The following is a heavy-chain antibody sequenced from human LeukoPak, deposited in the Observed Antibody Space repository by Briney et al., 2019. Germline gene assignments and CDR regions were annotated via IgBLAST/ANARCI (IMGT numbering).Heavy chain of an antibody. J-gene: IGHJ4*02. D-gene: IGHD1-1*01. V-gene: IGHV4-59*01. CDR3: ARVGDWNDLVY. Sequence: SEPLSLTCTVSGGSISTYYWSWLRQPPGKGLVWIGYISYTVTSTYNPSLKDRVTISVDTCKNQFSLKLSSVTPADTAVYYCARVGDWNDLVYWGQGTLVTVSS. CDR2: ISYTVTS. CDR1: GGSISTYY.